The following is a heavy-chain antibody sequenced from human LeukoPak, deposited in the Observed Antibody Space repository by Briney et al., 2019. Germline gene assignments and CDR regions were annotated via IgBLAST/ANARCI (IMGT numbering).Heavy chain of an antibody. CDR1: GYTFGSDD. V-gene: IGHV1-8*02. CDR3: ARDVGEYCSSINCHASDY. D-gene: IGHD2-2*01. Sequence: ASVKVSCKASGYTFGSDDINWVRQATGQGLEWMGWINPNNGNLGYAQKFHGRVTMTRDTSISTVYMELSRLRSDDTAVYYCARDVGEYCSSINCHASDYWGQGTLVTVSS. CDR2: INPNNGNL. J-gene: IGHJ4*02.